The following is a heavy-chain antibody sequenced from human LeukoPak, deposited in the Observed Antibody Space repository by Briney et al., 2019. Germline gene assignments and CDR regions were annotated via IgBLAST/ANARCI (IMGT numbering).Heavy chain of an antibody. CDR2: INPNSGGT. V-gene: IGHV1-2*06. CDR3: ARETLCSGYDYGDY. CDR1: GYTFTGYY. Sequence: ASVKVSCKASGYTFTGYYMHWVRQAPGQGLEWMGRINPNSGGTNYAQKFQGRVTMTRDTSISTAYMELSRLRSDDTAVYYCARETLCSGYDYGDYWGQGTLVTVSS. D-gene: IGHD5-12*01. J-gene: IGHJ4*02.